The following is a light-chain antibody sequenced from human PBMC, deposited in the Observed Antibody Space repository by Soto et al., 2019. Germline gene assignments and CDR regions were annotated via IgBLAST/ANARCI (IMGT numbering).Light chain of an antibody. Sequence: DIQMTQSPASLSASVGDRVTITCRASQSMRTYLNWYQQKPGKAPKLLIYDASSLESGVPSRFSGSGSGTEFTLTISSLQPDDFATYYCQQYNSYPWTFGQGTKVDIK. CDR2: DAS. CDR3: QQYNSYPWT. CDR1: QSMRTY. V-gene: IGKV1-5*01. J-gene: IGKJ1*01.